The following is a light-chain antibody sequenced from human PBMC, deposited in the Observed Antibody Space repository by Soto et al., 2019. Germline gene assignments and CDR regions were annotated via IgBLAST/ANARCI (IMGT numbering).Light chain of an antibody. Sequence: QSALTQPASVSGSPGQSITISCTGTSSDVGGYNYVSWYQHHPAKAPKLMIYDVSNRPSGVSNRFSGSKSGNTASLTISGLQAEDEADYYCSSYTSSSPYVFFGGGTKVTVL. CDR2: DVS. CDR1: SSDVGGYNY. V-gene: IGLV2-14*03. CDR3: SSYTSSSPYVF. J-gene: IGLJ2*01.